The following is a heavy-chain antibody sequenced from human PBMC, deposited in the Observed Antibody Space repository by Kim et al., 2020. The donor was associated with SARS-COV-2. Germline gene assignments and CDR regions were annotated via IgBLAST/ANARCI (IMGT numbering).Heavy chain of an antibody. CDR1: GGSISSYY. J-gene: IGHJ4*02. CDR2: IYYSGST. V-gene: IGHV4-59*08. D-gene: IGHD3-10*01. CDR3: ARHAGRLFDY. Sequence: SETLSLTCTVSGGSISSYYWSWIRQPPGKGLEWIGYIYYSGSTNYNPSLKSRVTISVDTSKNQFSLKLSSVTAADTAVYYCARHAGRLFDYWGQGTLVTVSS.